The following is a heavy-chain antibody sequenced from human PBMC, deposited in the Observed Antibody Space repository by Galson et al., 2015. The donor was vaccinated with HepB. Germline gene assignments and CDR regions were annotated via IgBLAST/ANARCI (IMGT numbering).Heavy chain of an antibody. CDR1: GYSFTGYW. CDR3: ASGYCSGGSCHEYFQH. D-gene: IGHD2-15*01. CDR2: IDPSDSYT. Sequence: QSGAEVKKPGESLRISCKGSGYSFTGYWISWVRQMPGKGLEWMGRIDPSDSYTNYSPSFQGHVTISADKSISTAYLQWSSLKASDTAMYYCASGYCSGGSCHEYFQHWGQGTLVTVSS. J-gene: IGHJ1*01. V-gene: IGHV5-10-1*01.